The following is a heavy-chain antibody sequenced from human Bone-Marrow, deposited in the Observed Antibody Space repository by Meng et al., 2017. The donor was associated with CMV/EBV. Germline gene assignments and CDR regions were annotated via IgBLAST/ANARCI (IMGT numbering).Heavy chain of an antibody. V-gene: IGHV3-53*01. J-gene: IGHJ4*02. D-gene: IGHD2-21*02. CDR2: IYTGGNT. CDR3: MTEFK. Sequence: EVQLVESGGGLIQPGGSLRLSCAASGFTVSNNYMNWVRQAPGKGLEWVSVIYTGGNTYYADPVKGRFTISRDNSKNTLYLQMHSLRAEYTAVYYCMTEFKWGQGTLVTVSS. CDR1: GFTVSNNY.